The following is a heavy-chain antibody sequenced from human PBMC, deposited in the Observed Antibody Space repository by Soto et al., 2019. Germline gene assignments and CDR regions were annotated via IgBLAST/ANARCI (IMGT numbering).Heavy chain of an antibody. V-gene: IGHV3-23*01. CDR1: GFTFSSYA. CDR3: ARALSLWFGELLSFDP. Sequence: GGSLRLSCAASGFTFSSYAMSWVRQAPGKGLEWVSAISGSGGSTYYADSVKGRFTISRDNSKNTLYLQMNSLRAEDTAVYYCARALSLWFGELLSFDPWGQGTLVTVSS. CDR2: ISGSGGST. D-gene: IGHD3-10*01. J-gene: IGHJ5*02.